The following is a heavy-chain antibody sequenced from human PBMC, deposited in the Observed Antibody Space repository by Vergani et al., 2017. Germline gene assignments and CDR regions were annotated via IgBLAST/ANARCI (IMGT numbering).Heavy chain of an antibody. CDR2: INHSGST. CDR1: GGSFSGYY. CDR3: ARFWGSSSMGNWFDP. J-gene: IGHJ5*02. V-gene: IGHV4-34*01. Sequence: QVQLQQWGAGLLKPSETLSLTCAVYGGSFSGYYWSWIRQPPGKGLEWIGEINHSGSTNYNPSLKSRVTISVDTSKNQFSLKLSSVTAADTAVYYCARFWGSSSMGNWFDPWGQGTLVTVSS. D-gene: IGHD6-6*01.